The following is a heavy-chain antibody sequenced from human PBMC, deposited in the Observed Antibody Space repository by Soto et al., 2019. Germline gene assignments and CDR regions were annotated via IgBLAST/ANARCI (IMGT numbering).Heavy chain of an antibody. CDR1: GFTFSNHA. V-gene: IGHV3-23*01. D-gene: IGHD3-3*01. CDR3: PKNVIRSGPSTMAYEY. Sequence: PGGSLRLSCAASGFTFSNHAMSWARQAPGKGLEWVSSISSSGSNTYYADSVKGRFTISRDNSKNTLYLEMNSLRVDDTAVYYFPKNVIRSGPSTMAYEYWGQGTQDTVSS. CDR2: ISSSGSNT. J-gene: IGHJ4*02.